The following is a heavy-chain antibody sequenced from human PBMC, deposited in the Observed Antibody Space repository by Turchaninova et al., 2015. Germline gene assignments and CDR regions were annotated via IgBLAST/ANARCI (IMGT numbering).Heavy chain of an antibody. V-gene: IGHV3-23*04. CDR2: ISCSGGST. Sequence: EVQLVESGGGLVQPGGSLRLSCAASGFTFSSYAMSWVRQAPGKGLEWVSSISCSGGSTYYEDCVEGRLAISREKSKNTLYLQMNSLRAEDTAVYYCAKGIVGATFFDYWGQGTLVTVSS. J-gene: IGHJ4*02. D-gene: IGHD1-26*01. CDR1: GFTFSSYA. CDR3: AKGIVGATFFDY.